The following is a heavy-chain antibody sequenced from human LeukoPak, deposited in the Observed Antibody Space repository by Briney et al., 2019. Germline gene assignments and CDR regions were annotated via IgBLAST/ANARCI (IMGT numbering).Heavy chain of an antibody. D-gene: IGHD2-15*01. CDR1: GFTVSSNY. J-gene: IGHJ6*03. Sequence: GGSLRLSCAASGFTVSSNYMSWVRQAPGKGLEWVSVIYSGGSTYYADSVKGRFTISRDNSKNTLYLQMNSLRAEDTAVYYCARDLGVDCSGGSCYSLNYYYMDVWGKGTTVTVSS. CDR3: ARDLGVDCSGGSCYSLNYYYMDV. CDR2: IYSGGST. V-gene: IGHV3-66*02.